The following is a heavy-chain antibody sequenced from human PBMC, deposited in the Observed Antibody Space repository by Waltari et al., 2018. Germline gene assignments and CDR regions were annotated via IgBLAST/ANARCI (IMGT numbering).Heavy chain of an antibody. V-gene: IGHV2-5*01. CDR2: IYWNDDK. J-gene: IGHJ3*02. D-gene: IGHD4-4*01. Sequence: QITLKESGPTLVKPTQTLTLTCTFSGFSLSTSGVGVGWIRQPPGKALEWLALIYWNDDKRYSPSLKSRLTITKDTSKNQVVLTMTNMDPVDTATYYCAHRGDECNYVGAFDIWGQGTMVTVSS. CDR1: GFSLSTSGVG. CDR3: AHRGDECNYVGAFDI.